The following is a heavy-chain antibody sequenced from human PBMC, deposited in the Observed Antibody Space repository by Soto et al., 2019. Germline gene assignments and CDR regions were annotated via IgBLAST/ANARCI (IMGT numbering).Heavy chain of an antibody. CDR1: GFTFSSYA. J-gene: IGHJ4*02. CDR3: AKRNDGSEFDY. D-gene: IGHD3-10*01. CDR2: ISGSGGST. Sequence: EVQLLESGGGLVQTGGSLRLSCAASGFTFSSYAMNWVRQAPGKGLEWVSVISGSGGSTYYADSVKGRFTISRDNSKNTLYLQMNSLRAEDTAVYYCAKRNDGSEFDYWGQGTLVTVSS. V-gene: IGHV3-23*01.